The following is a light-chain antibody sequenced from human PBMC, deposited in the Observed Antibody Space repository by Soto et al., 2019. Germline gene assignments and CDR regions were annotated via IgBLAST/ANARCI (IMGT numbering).Light chain of an antibody. Sequence: DIHLTQSPSFLSASVGDRVTITCRPSQAVPNDMAWYQQKPGKPPKLLIYEESTLHSGVPSRFSVRKSGTQFTLTIDSLQPEDFATYYSQQVKSYPRTFGGGTQVEIK. J-gene: IGKJ4*01. CDR2: EES. CDR3: QQVKSYPRT. V-gene: IGKV1-9*01. CDR1: QAVPND.